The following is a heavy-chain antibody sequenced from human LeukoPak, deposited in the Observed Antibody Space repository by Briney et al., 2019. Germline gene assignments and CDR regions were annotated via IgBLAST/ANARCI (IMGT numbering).Heavy chain of an antibody. CDR3: ARRIAAAGTGQGEEIDY. CDR2: IYYSGST. J-gene: IGHJ4*02. Sequence: SETLSLTCTVSGGSISSSSYYWGWIRQPPGKGLEWIGSIYYSGSTYYNPSLKSRVTISVDTSKNQFSLKLSSVTAADTAVYYCARRIAAAGTGQGEEIDYWGQGTLVTVSS. D-gene: IGHD6-13*01. CDR1: GGSISSSSYY. V-gene: IGHV4-39*01.